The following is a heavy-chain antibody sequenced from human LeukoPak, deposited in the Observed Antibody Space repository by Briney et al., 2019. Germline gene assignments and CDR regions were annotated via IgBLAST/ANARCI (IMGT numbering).Heavy chain of an antibody. Sequence: GGSLRLSRAASGFTFSSYEMSWVRQAPGKGLEWVSYISSSGSTIYYADSVKGRFTISRDNAKNSLYLQMNSLRAEDTAVYYCAKDRYDYVWGSYRYTPPDYWGQGTLVTVSS. J-gene: IGHJ4*02. CDR3: AKDRYDYVWGSYRYTPPDY. D-gene: IGHD3-16*02. CDR2: ISSSGSTI. V-gene: IGHV3-48*03. CDR1: GFTFSSYE.